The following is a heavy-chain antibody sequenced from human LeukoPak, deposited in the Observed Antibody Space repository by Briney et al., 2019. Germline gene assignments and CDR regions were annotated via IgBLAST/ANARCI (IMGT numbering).Heavy chain of an antibody. D-gene: IGHD1-26*01. CDR3: ARRRISGSYFDY. J-gene: IGHJ4*02. CDR2: INPSGGST. CDR1: GYTFTGYY. V-gene: IGHV1-46*01. Sequence: EASVKVSCKASGYTFTGYYMHWVRQAPGEGLEWMGIINPSGGSTNYAQKFQGRVTMTRDTSTSTVYMELSSLRSEDTAVYYCARRRISGSYFDYWGQGTLVTVSS.